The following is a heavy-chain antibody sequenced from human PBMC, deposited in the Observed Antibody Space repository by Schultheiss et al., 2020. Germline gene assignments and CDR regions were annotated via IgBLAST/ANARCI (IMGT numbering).Heavy chain of an antibody. CDR3: ARALYSGYDPLFLMDV. V-gene: IGHV4-31*03. CDR1: GGSIGSGGYY. CDR2: IFYSGST. J-gene: IGHJ6*02. Sequence: SETLSLTCTVSGGSIGSGGYYWSWIRQHPGKGLEWIGYIFYSGSTYYNPSLKSRVTISVDTSKKQFFLELSSVTAADTAVYYCARALYSGYDPLFLMDVWGQGTTVTVSS. D-gene: IGHD5-12*01.